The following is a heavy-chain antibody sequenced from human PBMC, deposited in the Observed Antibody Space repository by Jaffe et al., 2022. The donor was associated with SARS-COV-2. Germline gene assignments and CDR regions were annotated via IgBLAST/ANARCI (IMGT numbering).Heavy chain of an antibody. Sequence: EVQLVQSGAEVKKPGESLKISCKGSGYSFTSYWIGWVRQMPGKGLEWMGIIYPGDSDTRYSPSFQGQVTISADKSISTAYLQWSSLKASDTAMYYCASLRDGPNFWNDAFDIWGQGTMVTVSS. CDR2: IYPGDSDT. CDR1: GYSFTSYW. J-gene: IGHJ3*02. D-gene: IGHD3-3*01. V-gene: IGHV5-51*01. CDR3: ASLRDGPNFWNDAFDI.